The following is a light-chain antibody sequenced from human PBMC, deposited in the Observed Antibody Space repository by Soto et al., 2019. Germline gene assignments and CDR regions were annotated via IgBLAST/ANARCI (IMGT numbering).Light chain of an antibody. J-gene: IGKJ4*01. CDR2: GAS. Sequence: EIVLTQSPGTLSLSPGERATLSCRASQSVGTYLAWYQQKPGQAPRLLMYGASSRATGIPDRFSGSGSGTDFTLTISRLEPDDLAVYYCQQYVSIPLTFGG. CDR3: QQYVSIPLT. CDR1: QSVGTY. V-gene: IGKV3-20*01.